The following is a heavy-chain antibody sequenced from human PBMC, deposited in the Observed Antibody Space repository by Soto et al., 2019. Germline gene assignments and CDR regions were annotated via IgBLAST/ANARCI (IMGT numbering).Heavy chain of an antibody. CDR1: GGSISSYY. D-gene: IGHD6-19*01. CDR3: ARQGAGMAVAGTEFDY. V-gene: IGHV4-59*08. Sequence: SETLSLTCTVSGGSISSYYWSWIRQPPGKGLEWIGYIYYSGSTNYNPSLKSRVTISVDTSKNQFSLKLSSVTAADTAVYYCARQGAGMAVAGTEFDYWGQGTLVTVSS. CDR2: IYYSGST. J-gene: IGHJ4*02.